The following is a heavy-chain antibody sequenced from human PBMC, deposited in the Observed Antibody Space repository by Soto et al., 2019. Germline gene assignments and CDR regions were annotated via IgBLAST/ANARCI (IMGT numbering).Heavy chain of an antibody. CDR1: GASISSYY. CDR3: ARIVHNWFDP. D-gene: IGHD2-15*01. V-gene: IGHV4-59*01. J-gene: IGHJ5*02. Sequence: QAQLRESGPGLAKPSETLSLTCTVSGASISSYYWSWIRQPPGKGLEWIGYIHYSGSTNYNPSFKSRVTISIGTSKRHFSLNLTSVTAADTAMYYCARIVHNWFDPWGQGTLVTVSS. CDR2: IHYSGST.